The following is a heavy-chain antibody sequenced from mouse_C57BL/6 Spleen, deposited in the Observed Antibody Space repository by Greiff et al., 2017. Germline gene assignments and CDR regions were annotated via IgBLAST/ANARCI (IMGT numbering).Heavy chain of an antibody. CDR3: ASDYYGSSYVGIDY. V-gene: IGHV1-72*01. D-gene: IGHD1-1*01. CDR2: IDPNSGGT. J-gene: IGHJ2*01. CDR1: GYTFTSYW. Sequence: QVQLQQPGAELVKPGASVKLSCKASGYTFTSYWMHWVKQRPGRGLEWIGRIDPNSGGTKYNEKFKSKATLTVDKPSSTAYMQRSILTSEDSAVYYCASDYYGSSYVGIDYWGQGTTRTVSS.